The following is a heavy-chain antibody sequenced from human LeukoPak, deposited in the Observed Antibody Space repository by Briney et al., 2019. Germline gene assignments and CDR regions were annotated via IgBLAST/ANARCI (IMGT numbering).Heavy chain of an antibody. CDR2: IYYSGSP. J-gene: IGHJ4*02. D-gene: IGHD2-15*01. Sequence: SETLSLTCTVSGGSISSSSYNWGWIRQPPGKGLEWIGSIYYSGSPYYNPSLKSRLTISVDTSKNQFSLKLSSVTAADTAVYYCARFPKRYCSGGSCYYFDYWGQGTLVTVSS. CDR3: ARFPKRYCSGGSCYYFDY. CDR1: GGSISSSSYN. V-gene: IGHV4-39*01.